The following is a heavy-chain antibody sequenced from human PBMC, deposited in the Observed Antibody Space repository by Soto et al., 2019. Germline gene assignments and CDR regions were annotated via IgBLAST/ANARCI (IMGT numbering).Heavy chain of an antibody. V-gene: IGHV4-31*03. J-gene: IGHJ4*02. Sequence: PSETLSLTCTVSGGSISSGGYYWSWIRQHPGKGLEWIGYIYYSGSTYYNPSLKSRVTISVDTSKNQFSLKLSSVTAADTAAYYCPRDRGFQFTHLDQGTLVNAFS. CDR1: GGSISSGGYY. CDR2: IYYSGST. D-gene: IGHD3-10*01. CDR3: PRDRGFQFTH.